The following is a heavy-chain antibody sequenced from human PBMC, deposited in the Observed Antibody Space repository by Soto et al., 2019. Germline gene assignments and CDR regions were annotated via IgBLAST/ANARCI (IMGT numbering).Heavy chain of an antibody. D-gene: IGHD6-13*01. CDR1: GFSFSDYG. J-gene: IGHJ6*02. V-gene: IGHV3-33*01. CDR2: IWFDASHE. Sequence: QVHLVESGGGVVQPGTSLRLSCAASGFSFSDYGMHWVRQAPGKGLEWLTIIWFDASHEYYADSVKGRFTISRDNSNNTRYQKLNSLTADDTAVYFCARDQGRATADGPLGNRLDVWGQGTAVTVAS. CDR3: ARDQGRATADGPLGNRLDV.